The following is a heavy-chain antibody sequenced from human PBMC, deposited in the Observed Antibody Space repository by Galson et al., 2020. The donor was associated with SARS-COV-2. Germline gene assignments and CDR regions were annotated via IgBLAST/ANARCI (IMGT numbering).Heavy chain of an antibody. D-gene: IGHD3-3*01. Sequence: SGPTMVKPTQTLKLTCTFSGISLRPSGMCVSWIRQPTGKALEWPALIDRDDDKYYSTSLKTRLTISKDTSKNQVVLTMTYMDPVDTATYYCARIPDFSVWRPPSYFGVYVWGQGTTVIFSS. CDR1: GISLRPSGMC. J-gene: IGHJ6*02. CDR3: ARIPDFSVWRPPSYFGVYV. CDR2: IDRDDDK. V-gene: IGHV2-70*01.